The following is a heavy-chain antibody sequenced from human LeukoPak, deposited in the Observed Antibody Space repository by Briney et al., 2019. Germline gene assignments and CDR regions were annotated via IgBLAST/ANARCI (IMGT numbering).Heavy chain of an antibody. CDR1: GFTFSSYG. D-gene: IGHD3-10*01. J-gene: IGHJ6*02. CDR2: IAYSGRNR. CDR3: AKDQGDMVRGVYYYGMDV. Sequence: GGSLRLSCAASGFTFSSYGMHWVRQAPGKGLEWVAVIAYSGRNRYYADSVKGRFTISRDNSKKTLYLEMNSLRAEDTAVYYCAKDQGDMVRGVYYYGMDVWGQGTTVTVSS. V-gene: IGHV3-30*18.